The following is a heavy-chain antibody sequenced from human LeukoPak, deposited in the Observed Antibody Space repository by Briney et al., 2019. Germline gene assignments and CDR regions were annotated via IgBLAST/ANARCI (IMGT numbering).Heavy chain of an antibody. CDR1: GFTFSSYG. V-gene: IGHV3-30*03. Sequence: GGSLRLSCAASGFTFSSYGMDWVRQAPGKGLEWVAAISYDGSNKYYVDSVKGRFTISRDNSKNTLYLQMNSLRAADTAVYYCASGKSTVTTSLFDYWGQGTLVTVSS. D-gene: IGHD4-17*01. CDR2: ISYDGSNK. CDR3: ASGKSTVTTSLFDY. J-gene: IGHJ4*02.